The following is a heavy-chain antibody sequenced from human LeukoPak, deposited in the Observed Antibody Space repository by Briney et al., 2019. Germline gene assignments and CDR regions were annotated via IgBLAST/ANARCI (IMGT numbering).Heavy chain of an antibody. D-gene: IGHD6-19*01. CDR1: GFTFSSYA. J-gene: IGHJ4*02. Sequence: PGGSLRLSCAASGFTFSSYAMSWVRQAPGKGLEWVSAISISGGSTYYADSVKGRFTIARDNSKNTLYLQMNSLRAEDTALYYCAKDGYSSGYDYWGQGTLVTVSS. V-gene: IGHV3-23*01. CDR2: ISISGGST. CDR3: AKDGYSSGYDY.